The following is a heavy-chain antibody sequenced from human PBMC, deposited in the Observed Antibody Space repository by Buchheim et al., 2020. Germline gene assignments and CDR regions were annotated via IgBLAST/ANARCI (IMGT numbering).Heavy chain of an antibody. V-gene: IGHV2-5*02. CDR2: IYWDDDK. J-gene: IGHJ5*02. CDR3: AYRVTYAGYWDSGWFDP. D-gene: IGHD6-25*01. Sequence: QIPLKESGPTLVKPTQTLTLTCTFSGFTLSTSGVGVGWVRQPPGKALEWLGFIYWDDDKRYSPSLKRRLTITKDTSKTQVVLTMTNMDPVDAATYYCAYRVTYAGYWDSGWFDPWGQGTL. CDR1: GFTLSTSGVG.